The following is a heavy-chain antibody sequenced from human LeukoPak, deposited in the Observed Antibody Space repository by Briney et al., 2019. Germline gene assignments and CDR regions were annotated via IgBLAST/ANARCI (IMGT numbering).Heavy chain of an antibody. J-gene: IGHJ4*02. CDR3: AKLHNLNCDY. D-gene: IGHD1-14*01. V-gene: IGHV3-23*01. CDR1: GFTFSDFA. CDR2: ISGGGGTT. Sequence: GGPLGLSCEASGFTFSDFAMSWVRKAPGTGLEWVSTISGGGGTTYYVDSVKGRFTISRDNSKNTFFLQMNNLRPEDTAIYYCAKLHNLNCDYWGLGTLVTVSS.